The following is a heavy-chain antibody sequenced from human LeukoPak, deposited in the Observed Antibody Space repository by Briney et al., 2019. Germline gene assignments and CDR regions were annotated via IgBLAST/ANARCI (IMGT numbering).Heavy chain of an antibody. CDR1: GGTFSSYA. J-gene: IGHJ6*03. D-gene: IGHD6-13*01. V-gene: IGHV1-69*13. CDR2: IIPIFGTA. CDR3: ARARGPGIAAAGPKKNYYHYMDV. Sequence: SVKVSCKASGGTFSSYAISWVRQSPGHGLGWMGGIIPIFGTANYAQKCQDRVTIPAHESTSTAYSELSSLRSEDTAVYYCARARGPGIAAAGPKKNYYHYMDVWGKGTTVTVSS.